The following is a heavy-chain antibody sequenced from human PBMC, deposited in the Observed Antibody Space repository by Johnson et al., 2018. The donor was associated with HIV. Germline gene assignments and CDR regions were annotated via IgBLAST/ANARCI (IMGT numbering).Heavy chain of an antibody. V-gene: IGHV3-30*02. CDR2: IRYDGSNK. D-gene: IGHD6-6*01. CDR3: AFIEYSSLDAFDI. CDR1: GFIFSSYG. J-gene: IGHJ3*02. Sequence: QVQLVESGGGVVQPGGSLRLSCAASGFIFSSYGMQWVRQAPGKGLEWVAFIRYDGSNKYYADSVKGRFTISRDNSKNTLYLQMNSLRAEDTAVYYCAFIEYSSLDAFDIWGQGTMVTVSS.